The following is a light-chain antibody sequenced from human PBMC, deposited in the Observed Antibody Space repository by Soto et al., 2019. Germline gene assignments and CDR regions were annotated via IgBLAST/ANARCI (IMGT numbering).Light chain of an antibody. CDR2: AAS. CDR3: QQSYSTPHT. V-gene: IGKV1-39*01. CDR1: QTISGY. J-gene: IGKJ5*01. Sequence: DIQMTQSPSSLSGSVGDGGTSTFLASQTISGYLNWYQQKPGKAPELLIYAASYLGNGVPSRFSGSGSGTDFTLTISSLQPEDFATYYCQQSYSTPHTFGQGTRLEIK.